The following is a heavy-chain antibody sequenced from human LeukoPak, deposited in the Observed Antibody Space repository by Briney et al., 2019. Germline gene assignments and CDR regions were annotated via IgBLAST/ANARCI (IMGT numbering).Heavy chain of an antibody. J-gene: IGHJ6*02. V-gene: IGHV4-31*03. D-gene: IGHD6-6*01. CDR3: ARGRRVAARPLYYYYYYGMDV. CDR2: IYYSGST. Sequence: SETLSLTCTVSGGSISSGGYYWSWIRQHPGKGLEWIGYIYYSGSTYYNPSLKSRVTISVDTSKNQFSLELSSVTAADTAVYYCARGRRVAARPLYYYYYYGMDVWGQGTTVTVSS. CDR1: GGSISSGGYY.